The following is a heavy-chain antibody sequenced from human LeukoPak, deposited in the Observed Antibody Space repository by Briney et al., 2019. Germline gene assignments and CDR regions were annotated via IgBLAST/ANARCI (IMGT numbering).Heavy chain of an antibody. J-gene: IGHJ4*02. V-gene: IGHV4-34*11. D-gene: IGHD3-10*01. CDR3: ARVLRPMASQYYFDY. CDR1: GGSFSGYY. CDR2: IYYSGTT. Sequence: SETLSLTCAVYGGSFSGYYWSWIRQPPGKGLEWIGYIYYSGTTSYNPSLKTRVTISIDTSKNQFSLKLSSVTAADTAVYYCARVLRPMASQYYFDYWGQGTLVTVSS.